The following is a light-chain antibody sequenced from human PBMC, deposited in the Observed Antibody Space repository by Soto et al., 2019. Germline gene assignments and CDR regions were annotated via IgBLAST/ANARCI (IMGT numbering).Light chain of an antibody. V-gene: IGKV3-11*01. J-gene: IGKJ4*01. Sequence: EIVLTQSPATLSLSPGERATLSCRASQSVGSYLAWYQQKPGQAPRLLIYDASNRATGIPARFTGSGFGTDFILTISSLEPEDFAVYYCQQRSKWPLTFGGGTKVEIK. CDR1: QSVGSY. CDR3: QQRSKWPLT. CDR2: DAS.